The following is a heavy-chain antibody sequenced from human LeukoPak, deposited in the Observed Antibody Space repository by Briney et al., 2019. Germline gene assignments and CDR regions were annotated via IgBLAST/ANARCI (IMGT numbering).Heavy chain of an antibody. CDR2: ISSSSSYI. J-gene: IGHJ4*02. V-gene: IGHV3-21*01. Sequence: GGSLRLSCAASGFTFSSYSMNWVRQAPGKGLEWVSSISSSSSYIYYADSVKGRFTISRDNAKNSLYLQMNSLRAEDTAVYHCARGPNRGFDYWGQGTLVTVSS. D-gene: IGHD3-16*01. CDR1: GFTFSSYS. CDR3: ARGPNRGFDY.